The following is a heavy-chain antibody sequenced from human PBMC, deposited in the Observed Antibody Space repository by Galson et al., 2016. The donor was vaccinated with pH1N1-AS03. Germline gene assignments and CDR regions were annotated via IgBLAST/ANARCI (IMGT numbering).Heavy chain of an antibody. CDR3: ARVSAGLTGYYYAMDV. CDR2: INPSDGNT. D-gene: IGHD4/OR15-4a*01. J-gene: IGHJ6*02. V-gene: IGHV1-46*01. Sequence: WVRQAPGQGREWMGIINPSDGNTNYAQRFQGRVTMTRDTSTSTVYMELSSLRSDGTAVYYCARVSAGLTGYYYAMDVWGQGTTVTVSS.